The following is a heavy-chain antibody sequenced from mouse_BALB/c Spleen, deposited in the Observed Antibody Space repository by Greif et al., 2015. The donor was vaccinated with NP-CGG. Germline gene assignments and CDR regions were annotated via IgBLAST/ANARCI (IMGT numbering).Heavy chain of an antibody. CDR2: ISSGSSTI. CDR1: GFTFSSFG. D-gene: IGHD1-1*01. V-gene: IGHV5-17*02. CDR3: ARRDGSSYWYFDV. J-gene: IGHJ1*01. Sequence: EVKLQESGGGLVQPGGSRKLSCAASGFTFSSFGMHWVRQAPEEGLEWVAYISSGSSTIYYADTVKGRFTISRDNPKNTLFLQMTSLRSEDTAMYYCARRDGSSYWYFDVWGAGTTVTVSS.